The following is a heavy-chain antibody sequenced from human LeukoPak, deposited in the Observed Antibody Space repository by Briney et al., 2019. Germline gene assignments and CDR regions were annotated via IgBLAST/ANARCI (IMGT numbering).Heavy chain of an antibody. J-gene: IGHJ3*02. CDR3: AREAHYYGKDAFDI. V-gene: IGHV1-69*05. CDR2: IIPIFGTA. Sequence: SVKVSCKASGGTFSSYAISWVRQAPGQGLEWMGGIIPIFGTASYAQKFQGRVTITTDESTSTAYMELSSLRSEDTAVYYCAREAHYYGKDAFDIWGQGTMVTVPS. CDR1: GGTFSSYA. D-gene: IGHD1-26*01.